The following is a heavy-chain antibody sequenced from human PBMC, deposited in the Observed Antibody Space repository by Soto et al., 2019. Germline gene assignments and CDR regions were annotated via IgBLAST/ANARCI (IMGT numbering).Heavy chain of an antibody. Sequence: GESLQISFKGSGYRFTSYLICWVRQMPGKGLEWMAIIYPGDSDTRYSPSFQGQVTISADKSISTAYLQWSSLKASDTAMYYCARLLYGEGYPDSVLESWGQGTLVTVSS. CDR3: ARLLYGEGYPDSVLES. CDR2: IYPGDSDT. CDR1: GYRFTSYL. D-gene: IGHD3-10*02. J-gene: IGHJ4*02. V-gene: IGHV5-51*01.